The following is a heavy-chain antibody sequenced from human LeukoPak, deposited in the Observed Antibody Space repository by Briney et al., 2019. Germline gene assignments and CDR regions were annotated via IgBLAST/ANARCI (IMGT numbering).Heavy chain of an antibody. J-gene: IGHJ4*02. D-gene: IGHD5-18*01. CDR1: GGTFSSYA. CDR3: ASSYSYGHWYFDY. V-gene: IGHV1-69*05. CDR2: IIPIFGTA. Sequence: SVKVSCKASGGTFSSYAISWVRQAPGQGLEWMGGIIPIFGTANYAQKFQGRVTITTDESTSTAYMELSSLRSEDTAVYYCASSYSYGHWYFDYWGQGALVTVSS.